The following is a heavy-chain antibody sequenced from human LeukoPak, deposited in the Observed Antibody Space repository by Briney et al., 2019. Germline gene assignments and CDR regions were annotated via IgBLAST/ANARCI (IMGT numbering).Heavy chain of an antibody. D-gene: IGHD5-24*01. J-gene: IGHJ4*02. Sequence: NPSETLSLTCAVYGGSFSGYSWSWIRQPPGKGLEWIGEINQSGSTNYNPSLKSRVTISEDTSKNQFSLKLSSVTAADTAVYYCARGGEMATMRDFDYWGQGTLVTVSS. CDR1: GGSFSGYS. CDR2: INQSGST. V-gene: IGHV4-34*01. CDR3: ARGGEMATMRDFDY.